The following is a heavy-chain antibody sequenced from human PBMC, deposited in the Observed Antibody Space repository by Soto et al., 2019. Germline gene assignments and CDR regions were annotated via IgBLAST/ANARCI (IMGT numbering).Heavy chain of an antibody. Sequence: PGGSLRLSCADSGFTFSNYGMHWVRQAPGKGLEWVAAISYDGSNKYYADSVKGRFTISRDSSKNTLYLQMNSLRAEDTAVYYCARHKRDLRFLEWSYYFDYWGQGTLVTVSS. J-gene: IGHJ4*02. D-gene: IGHD3-3*01. CDR1: GFTFSNYG. CDR3: ARHKRDLRFLEWSYYFDY. CDR2: ISYDGSNK. V-gene: IGHV3-30*03.